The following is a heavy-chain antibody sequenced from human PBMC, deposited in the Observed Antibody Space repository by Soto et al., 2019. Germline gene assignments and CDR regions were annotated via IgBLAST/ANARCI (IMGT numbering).Heavy chain of an antibody. CDR3: ARVKGSGSPEADYYYGMDV. J-gene: IGHJ6*02. Sequence: SVKVSCKASGGTFSSYAISWVRQAPGQGLEWMGGIIPIFGTANYAQKFQGRVTITADESTSTAYMELSSLRSEDTAVYYCARVKGSGSPEADYYYGMDVWGQGTTVTVSS. CDR1: GGTFSSYA. V-gene: IGHV1-69*13. CDR2: IIPIFGTA. D-gene: IGHD3-10*01.